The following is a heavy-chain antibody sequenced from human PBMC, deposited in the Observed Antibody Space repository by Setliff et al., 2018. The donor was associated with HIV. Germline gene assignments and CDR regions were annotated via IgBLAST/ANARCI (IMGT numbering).Heavy chain of an antibody. CDR3: AKDHATSSWFTALLDY. V-gene: IGHV1-2*02. Sequence: ASVKVSCKASGGTFSSYAISWVRQAPGQGLEWMGWINPNSGGTNYAQKFQGRVTMTRDTSTSTAYMELRSLRSDDTAVYYCAKDHATSSWFTALLDYWGQGALVTVSS. CDR2: INPNSGGT. J-gene: IGHJ4*02. D-gene: IGHD6-13*01. CDR1: GGTFSSYA.